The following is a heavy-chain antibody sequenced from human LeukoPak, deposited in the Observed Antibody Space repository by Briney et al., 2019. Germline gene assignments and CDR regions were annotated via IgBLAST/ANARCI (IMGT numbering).Heavy chain of an antibody. V-gene: IGHV3-7*01. J-gene: IGHJ4*02. Sequence: GGSLRLSCAVSGFIVSSNYMSWFRQAPGKGLEWVANIKQDGSEKLYEESVKGRFTISRDNAKNSLFLQINSLRVEDTAVYYCARDVMAGAPGADYWGQGTLVTVSS. CDR2: IKQDGSEK. CDR3: ARDVMAGAPGADY. CDR1: GFIVSSNY. D-gene: IGHD1-26*01.